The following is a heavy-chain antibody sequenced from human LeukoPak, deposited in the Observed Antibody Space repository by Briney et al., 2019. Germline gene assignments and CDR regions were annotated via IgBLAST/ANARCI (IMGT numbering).Heavy chain of an antibody. V-gene: IGHV1-8*01. CDR2: MNPNSGNT. J-gene: IGHJ5*02. CDR1: GYTFTSYD. Sequence: ASVKVSCKASGYTFTSYDVIWVRQATGQGLEWMGWMNPNSGNTGYAQKFQGRVTMTRNTSISTAYMELSSLRSEDTAVYYCARRRRGYGDYVSWFDPWGQGTLVTVSS. CDR3: ARRRRGYGDYVSWFDP. D-gene: IGHD4-17*01.